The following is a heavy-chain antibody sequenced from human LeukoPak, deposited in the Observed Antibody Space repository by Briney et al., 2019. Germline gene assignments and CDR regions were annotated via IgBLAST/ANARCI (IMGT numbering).Heavy chain of an antibody. J-gene: IGHJ3*02. Sequence: GESLKISCAASGFTFSSYWMHWVRQAPGKGLVWVSRINSDGSSTSYADSVKGRFTISRDNAKNTLYLQMNSPRAEDTAVYYCARDHVSTPYAFDIWGQGTMVTVSS. CDR1: GFTFSSYW. V-gene: IGHV3-74*01. CDR2: INSDGSST. CDR3: ARDHVSTPYAFDI. D-gene: IGHD5/OR15-5a*01.